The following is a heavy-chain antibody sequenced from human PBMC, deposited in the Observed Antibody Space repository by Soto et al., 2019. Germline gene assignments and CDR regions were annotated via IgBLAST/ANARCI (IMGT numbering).Heavy chain of an antibody. CDR1: GFTVSSKY. J-gene: IGHJ6*04. D-gene: IGHD2-15*01. Sequence: EVQLVESGGGLVQPGGSLRLSCAASGFTVSSKYMSWVRQAPGKGLEWVSLIQSGGSTYYAGSVKGRFTISRDNSENTLVLQMDRLRVEDNAVYYCTRDDGHCSGGRGFGVPMDVRGKGTTVTVSA. CDR3: TRDDGHCSGGRGFGVPMDV. V-gene: IGHV3-66*01. CDR2: IQSGGST.